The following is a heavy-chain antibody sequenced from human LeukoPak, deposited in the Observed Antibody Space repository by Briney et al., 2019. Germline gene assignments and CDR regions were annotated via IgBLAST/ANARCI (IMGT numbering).Heavy chain of an antibody. CDR1: GFTLTEYR. J-gene: IGHJ4*02. Sequence: GGSLRLSCAASGFTLTEYRIQWVRQAPGKGLEWVAVLSYDGSDRYYADSVNGRFTISRDISSDTVSLQMNSLRVEDTAVYYCASSSGWYWFGYWGQGTLVTVSS. V-gene: IGHV3-30*01. D-gene: IGHD6-19*01. CDR2: LSYDGSDR. CDR3: ASSSGWYWFGY.